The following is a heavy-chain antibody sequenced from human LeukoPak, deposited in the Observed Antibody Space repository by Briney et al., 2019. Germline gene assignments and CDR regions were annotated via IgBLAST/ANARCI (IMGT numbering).Heavy chain of an antibody. V-gene: IGHV4-31*03. CDR3: ARDLPAPAPYYYYGMDV. J-gene: IGHJ6*04. CDR1: GGSISSGGYF. Sequence: SETLSLTCTVSGGSISSGGYFWSWIRQHPGKGLEWIGYIYDSGSTYYNPSLKSRVTISVDTSKNQFSLKLSSVTAADTAVYHCARDLPAPAPYYYYGMDVWGKGTTVTVSS. CDR2: IYDSGST. D-gene: IGHD2-2*01.